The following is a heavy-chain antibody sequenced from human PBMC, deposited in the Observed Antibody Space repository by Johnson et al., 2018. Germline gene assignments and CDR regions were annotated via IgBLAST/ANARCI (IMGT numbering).Heavy chain of an antibody. CDR3: ARVTTMEGIGATTAAFDI. CDR2: INWTGGST. D-gene: IGHD1-26*01. J-gene: IGHJ3*02. V-gene: IGHV3-20*01. Sequence: VQLVQAGGGVVRPGGSLRLSCAASGFTFDDYGMSWVRQAPGTGLEWVSVINWTGGSTGYADSVKGRFTLPRDNATNSLYLQMNSLHAEDTALYHCARVTTMEGIGATTAAFDIWGQGTMVTVSS. CDR1: GFTFDDYG.